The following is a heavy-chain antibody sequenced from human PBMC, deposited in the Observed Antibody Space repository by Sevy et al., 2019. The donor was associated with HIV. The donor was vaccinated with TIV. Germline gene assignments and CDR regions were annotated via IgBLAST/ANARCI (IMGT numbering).Heavy chain of an antibody. V-gene: IGHV3-30-3*01. CDR2: ISYDGSKK. CDR3: ARPPYDVGSGYYAYFDY. Sequence: GGSLRLSCAASGFTFSSYAMHWVRQAPGKGLEWVAVISYDGSKKYYADSVKGRFTISRDNSKNTLYLQMNSLRAGDTAVYYCARPPYDVGSGYYAYFDYWGQGTLVTVSS. CDR1: GFTFSSYA. J-gene: IGHJ4*02. D-gene: IGHD3-3*01.